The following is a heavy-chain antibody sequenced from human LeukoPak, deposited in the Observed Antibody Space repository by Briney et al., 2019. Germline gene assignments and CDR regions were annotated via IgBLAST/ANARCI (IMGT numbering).Heavy chain of an antibody. CDR1: GGSISSYY. J-gene: IGHJ6*03. CDR2: IYTSGST. D-gene: IGHD6-13*01. V-gene: IGHV4-4*09. Sequence: PSETLSLTCTVSGGSISSYYWSWIRQPPGKGLEWIGYIYTSGSTNYNPSLKSRVTISVDTSKNQFSLKLSSVTAADTAVYYCASVKVSSSWYFDYYYYMDVWGKGTTVTVSS. CDR3: ASVKVSSSWYFDYYYYMDV.